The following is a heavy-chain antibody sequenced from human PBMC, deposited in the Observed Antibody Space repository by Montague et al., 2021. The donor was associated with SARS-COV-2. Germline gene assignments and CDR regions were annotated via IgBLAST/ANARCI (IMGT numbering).Heavy chain of an antibody. CDR1: GGSFSGYY. Sequence: SETLSLICAVYGGSFSGYYWSWIRQPPGKGLEWIGEINHSGSTNYNPSLKSRVTISVDTSKNQFSLKLCSVTAADTAVYYCARGSGVYYYYYYGMDVWGQGTTVTVSS. V-gene: IGHV4-34*01. J-gene: IGHJ6*02. CDR3: ARGSGVYYYYYYGMDV. D-gene: IGHD3-10*01. CDR2: INHSGST.